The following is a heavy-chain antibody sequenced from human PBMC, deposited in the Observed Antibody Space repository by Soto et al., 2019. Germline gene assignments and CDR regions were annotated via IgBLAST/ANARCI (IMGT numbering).Heavy chain of an antibody. Sequence: GGSLRLSCTPSGFTFGDYAMSWFRQAPGKGLEWVGFIRSKAYGGTTEYAAAVEGRFTISRDDSKSIAYLQMNSLKTEDTAVYYCTRVRFLEWLLCDYWGQGTRVTVSS. CDR3: TRVRFLEWLLCDY. D-gene: IGHD3-3*01. V-gene: IGHV3-49*03. CDR2: IRSKAYGGTT. CDR1: GFTFGDYA. J-gene: IGHJ4*02.